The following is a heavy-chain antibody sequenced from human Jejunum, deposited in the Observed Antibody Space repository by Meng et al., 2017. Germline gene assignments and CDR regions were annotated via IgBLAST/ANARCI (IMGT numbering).Heavy chain of an antibody. CDR2: VYYSGHT. Sequence: GPLTGAGPGPVGPLETPSLTCPVSGDSVSSDNYYWSWIRQPPGQGLEWIGYVYYSGHTDYNPSLKRRVTISIDKSTNQFSLRLSSVTAADTAVYYCARVILYSGSYYFDFWGQGTLVTVSS. CDR3: ARVILYSGSYYFDF. J-gene: IGHJ4*02. V-gene: IGHV4-61*01. D-gene: IGHD1-26*01. CDR1: GDSVSSDNYY.